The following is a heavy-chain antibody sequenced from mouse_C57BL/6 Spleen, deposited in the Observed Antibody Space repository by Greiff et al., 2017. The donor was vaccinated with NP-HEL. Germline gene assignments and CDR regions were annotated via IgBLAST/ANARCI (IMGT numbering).Heavy chain of an antibody. CDR3: ARRGAYGYDVWFAY. CDR1: GYTFTDYN. J-gene: IGHJ3*01. Sequence: VQLQQSGPELVKPGASVKIPCKASGYTFTDYNMDWVKQSHGKSLEWIGDINPNNGGTIYNQKFKGKATLTVDKSSSTAYMELRSLTSEDTAVYYCARRGAYGYDVWFAYWGQGTLVTVSA. D-gene: IGHD2-2*01. V-gene: IGHV1-18*01. CDR2: INPNNGGT.